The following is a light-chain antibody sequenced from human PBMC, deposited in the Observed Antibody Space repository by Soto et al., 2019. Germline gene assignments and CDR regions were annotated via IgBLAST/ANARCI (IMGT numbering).Light chain of an antibody. CDR3: AAWDDSLNVVV. J-gene: IGLJ2*01. CDR1: SSNIGSNT. V-gene: IGLV1-44*01. CDR2: SNN. Sequence: QSVLTQPPSASGTPGQRVTISCSGSSSNIGSNTVNWYQQLPGTAPKLLIYSNNQRPSGVPDRFSGSKSGTSASLAISGRQSEDEADYYCAAWDDSLNVVVFGGGTKLTVL.